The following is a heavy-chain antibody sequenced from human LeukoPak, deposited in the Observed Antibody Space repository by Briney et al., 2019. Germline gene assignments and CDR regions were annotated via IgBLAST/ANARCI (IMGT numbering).Heavy chain of an antibody. Sequence: GGSLRPSCAASGFTFSSYSMNWVRQAPGKGLEWVSYISSSSSTIYYADSVKGRFTISRDNAKNTVYLQMNSLKTEDTAVYYCTTSGVYWGQGTLVTVSS. CDR3: TTSGVY. V-gene: IGHV3-48*01. CDR2: ISSSSSTI. J-gene: IGHJ4*02. D-gene: IGHD3-10*01. CDR1: GFTFSSYS.